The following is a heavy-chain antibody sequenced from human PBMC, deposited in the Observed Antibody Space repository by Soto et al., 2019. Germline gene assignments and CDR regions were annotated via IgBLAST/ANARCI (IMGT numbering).Heavy chain of an antibody. CDR1: GYTFVTYG. Sequence: GASVKVSCKASGYTFVTYGISWVRQAPGQGLEWMGWISAYNGKTNYAQKLQGRVTMTTDTSTSTAYMELRSLRSDDTAVYYCAREGVLRYFDWLLQSGHYFAYWGQGTLVTVSS. J-gene: IGHJ4*02. CDR3: AREGVLRYFDWLLQSGHYFAY. V-gene: IGHV1-18*01. D-gene: IGHD3-9*01. CDR2: ISAYNGKT.